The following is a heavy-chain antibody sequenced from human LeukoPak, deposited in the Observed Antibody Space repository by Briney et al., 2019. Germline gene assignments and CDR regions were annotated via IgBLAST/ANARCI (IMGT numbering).Heavy chain of an antibody. CDR3: ASIYPGDAFDI. V-gene: IGHV1-69*13. J-gene: IGHJ3*02. CDR1: GGTFSSYA. Sequence: ASVKVSCKASGGTFSSYATSWVRQAPGQGLEWMGGIIPIFGTANYAQKFQGRVTITADESTSTAYMELSSLRSEDTAVYYCASIYPGDAFDIWGQGTMVTVSS. CDR2: IIPIFGTA. D-gene: IGHD3-10*01.